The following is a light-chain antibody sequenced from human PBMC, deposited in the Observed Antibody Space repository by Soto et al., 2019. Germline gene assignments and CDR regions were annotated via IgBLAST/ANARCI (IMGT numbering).Light chain of an antibody. J-gene: IGKJ1*01. Sequence: DIQMTQSPSTLSASVGDRVTITCRASQSISSWLAWYQQKPGKAPKLLIYDASSLESGVPSRFSGSGSGTEFTLTISSLQPEDFATYYCQQYNSSSLTFGQGTKVEIK. CDR2: DAS. CDR3: QQYNSSSLT. V-gene: IGKV1-5*01. CDR1: QSISSW.